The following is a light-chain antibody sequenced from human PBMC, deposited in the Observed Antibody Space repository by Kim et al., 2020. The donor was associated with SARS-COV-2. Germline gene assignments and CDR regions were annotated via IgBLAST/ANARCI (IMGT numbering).Light chain of an antibody. CDR3: QSYDSNIQGV. CDR2: EDD. CDR1: SGSITSNY. Sequence: KTLTISCTRSSGSITSNYVQWHQQRPGSSPTTLIFEDDQRPSGVPDRFSASIDSSSNSASLTISELKTEDEGDYYCQSYDSNIQGVFGGGTQLTVL. J-gene: IGLJ3*02. V-gene: IGLV6-57*01.